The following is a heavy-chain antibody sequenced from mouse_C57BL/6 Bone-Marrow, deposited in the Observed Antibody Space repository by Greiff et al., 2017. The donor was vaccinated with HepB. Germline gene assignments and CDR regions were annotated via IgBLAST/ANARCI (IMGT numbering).Heavy chain of an antibody. J-gene: IGHJ4*01. D-gene: IGHD2-3*01. CDR2: IDPETGGT. Sequence: VQLQQSGAELVRPGASVTLSCKASGYTFTDYEMHWVKQTPVHGLEWIGAIDPETGGTAYNQKFKGKAILTADKSSSTAYMELRSLTSEDSAVYYCTRSEDGYYFYYAMDYRGQGTSVTVSS. V-gene: IGHV1-15*01. CDR1: GYTFTDYE. CDR3: TRSEDGYYFYYAMDY.